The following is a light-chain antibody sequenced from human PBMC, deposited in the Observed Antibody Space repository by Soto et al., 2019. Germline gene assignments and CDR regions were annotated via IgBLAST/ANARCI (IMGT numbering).Light chain of an antibody. CDR2: YNN. Sequence: QSVLTQPPSASGTAGQVVTISCSGGDSNIGSNSVYWYQHLPRMAPKLLIYYNNQRPSGVPDRFSGSRSGTSASLAIVGLRSEDEAVYYCAAWDASLSACDFGNGTKVPVL. CDR1: DSNIGSNS. V-gene: IGLV1-47*02. J-gene: IGLJ1*01. CDR3: AAWDASLSACD.